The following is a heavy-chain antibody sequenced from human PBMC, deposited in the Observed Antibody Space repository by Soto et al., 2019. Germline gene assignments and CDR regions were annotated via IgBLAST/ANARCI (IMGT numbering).Heavy chain of an antibody. J-gene: IGHJ6*02. V-gene: IGHV3-48*03. CDR2: ISSTGDTV. Sequence: PGGSLRLSCAASGFTFSISAMSWVRQAPGKGLEWISCISSTGDTVYYADSVKGRFTISRDNARNSLSVEMNSLRVEDTGVYYCAREGFYAMDVWGQGTTVTVSS. CDR3: AREGFYAMDV. CDR1: GFTFSISA.